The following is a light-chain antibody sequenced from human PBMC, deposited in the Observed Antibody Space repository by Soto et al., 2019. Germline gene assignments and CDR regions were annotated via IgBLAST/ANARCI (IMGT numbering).Light chain of an antibody. J-gene: IGKJ1*01. CDR1: QSVSSNF. Sequence: EMVLTQSPGTLSLSPGERASLSCRASQSVSSNFLAWYQQKPGQAPRFLIYGASTRATGIPDRFSGSGSGTDFTLTISRLEPEDFAVYYCQQYGSSPRTFGQGTKVDI. V-gene: IGKV3-20*01. CDR3: QQYGSSPRT. CDR2: GAS.